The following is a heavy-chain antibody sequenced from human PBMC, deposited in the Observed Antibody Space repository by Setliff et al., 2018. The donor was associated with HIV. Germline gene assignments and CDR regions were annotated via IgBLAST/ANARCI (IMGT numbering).Heavy chain of an antibody. Sequence: ASVKVSCKASGYSLIDYYMHWVRQAPGQGLEWMGWINPNSGGTNYAQNFQGRVTMTRDTSINTAYMELSRLRSDDTAVYYCARAYYDSVWGSHRYRFYYFDYWGQGSLVTVSS. CDR2: INPNSGGT. D-gene: IGHD3-16*02. J-gene: IGHJ4*02. CDR1: GYSLIDYY. V-gene: IGHV1-2*02. CDR3: ARAYYDSVWGSHRYRFYYFDY.